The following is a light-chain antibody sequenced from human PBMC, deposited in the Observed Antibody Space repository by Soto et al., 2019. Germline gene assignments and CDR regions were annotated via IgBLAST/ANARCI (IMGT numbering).Light chain of an antibody. CDR2: KAS. CDR1: QGISNS. V-gene: IGKV1-5*03. Sequence: DIQVTQSPSAMSASVGDRVTITCRASQGISNSVAWFQQKPGKVPKLLIYKASTLKSGVPSRFSGSGSGTEFTLTISSLQPDDFATYYCQHYNSYSEAFGQGTKVDIK. CDR3: QHYNSYSEA. J-gene: IGKJ1*01.